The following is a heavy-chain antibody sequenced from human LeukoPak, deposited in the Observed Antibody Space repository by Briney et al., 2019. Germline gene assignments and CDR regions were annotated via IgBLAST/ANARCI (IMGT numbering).Heavy chain of an antibody. J-gene: IGHJ2*01. D-gene: IGHD3-22*01. Sequence: PSETLSLTCTVSGGSISSYYWSWIRQPPGKGLEWIGYIYYSGSTYYNPSLKSRVTISVDTSKNQFSLKLSSVTAADTAVYYCARGDSSGYSFWYFDLWGRGTLVTVSS. V-gene: IGHV4-30-4*08. CDR1: GGSISSYY. CDR2: IYYSGST. CDR3: ARGDSSGYSFWYFDL.